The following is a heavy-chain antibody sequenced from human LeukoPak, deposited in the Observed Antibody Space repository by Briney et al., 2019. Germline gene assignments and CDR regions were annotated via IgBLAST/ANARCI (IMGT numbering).Heavy chain of an antibody. D-gene: IGHD1-26*01. J-gene: IGHJ4*02. CDR3: AKDRLGAILYFDY. CDR2: TSGSGIST. Sequence: GGSLRLCCATAGFTFSDYGMNWVRQSPGKGPEGVTGTSGSGISTYYADPVKGRFTISRDHSKNTLYLQMNSLRVEDTAVYYCAKDRLGAILYFDYWGQGTLVTVSS. CDR1: GFTFSDYG. V-gene: IGHV3-23*01.